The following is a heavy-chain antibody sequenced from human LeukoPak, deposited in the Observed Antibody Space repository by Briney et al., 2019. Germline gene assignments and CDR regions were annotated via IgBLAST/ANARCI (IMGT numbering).Heavy chain of an antibody. Sequence: PGGSLRLSCAASGFTFSSYAMSWVRQAPGKGLEWVSAISGSGGSTYYADSVKGRFTISRDNAKNSLYLQMNSLRPDDTAVYYCANFDGSSQAFHLWGQGTMVTVSS. D-gene: IGHD6-13*01. CDR1: GFTFSSYA. V-gene: IGHV3-23*01. J-gene: IGHJ3*01. CDR3: ANFDGSSQAFHL. CDR2: ISGSGGST.